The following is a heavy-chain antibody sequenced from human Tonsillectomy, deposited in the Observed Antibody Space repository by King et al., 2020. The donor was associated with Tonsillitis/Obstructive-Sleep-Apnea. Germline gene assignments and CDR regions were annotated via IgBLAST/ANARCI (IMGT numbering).Heavy chain of an antibody. CDR1: GFTFSSYW. Sequence: VQLVESGGGLVQPGGSLRLSCAASGFTFSSYWMSWVRQAPGKGLEWVANIKQDGSEKYYVDSVKGRFTISRDNGKNSLYLQMHSLRAEDTAVYHCASGGWFGEMDVWGQGTTVTVSS. D-gene: IGHD3-10*01. V-gene: IGHV3-7*03. J-gene: IGHJ6*02. CDR3: ASGGWFGEMDV. CDR2: IKQDGSEK.